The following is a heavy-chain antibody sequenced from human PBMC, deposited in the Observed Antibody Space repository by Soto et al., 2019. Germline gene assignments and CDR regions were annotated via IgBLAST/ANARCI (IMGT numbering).Heavy chain of an antibody. CDR2: MNPNSGDT. CDR3: ARGRGGHCSGGKRYRWLDP. Sequence: QEQLVQSGAEVKKPGASVKVSCKASGYTFTNYETIWVRQATGQGLEWVGWMNPNSGDTVYAEKFQGRVTLTRDTSISTAYMELSSLRYEDTAVYYCARGRGGHCSGGKRYRWLDPWGQGTLVTVSS. D-gene: IGHD2-15*01. V-gene: IGHV1-8*01. CDR1: GYTFTNYE. J-gene: IGHJ5*02.